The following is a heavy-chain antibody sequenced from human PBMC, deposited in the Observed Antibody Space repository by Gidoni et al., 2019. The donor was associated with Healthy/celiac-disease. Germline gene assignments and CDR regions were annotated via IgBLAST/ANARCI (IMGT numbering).Heavy chain of an antibody. CDR3: ARDNDYGGGAFDY. CDR1: GCSIRSGSYY. CDR2: IYTSGST. D-gene: IGHD4-17*01. Sequence: QVQLQESGPGLVKPSQTLSLTCTVPGCSIRSGSYYWSWIRQPAGKGLEWIGRIYTSGSTNYNPSLKSRVTISVDTSKNQFSLKLSSVTAADTAVYYCARDNDYGGGAFDYWGQGTLVTVSS. J-gene: IGHJ4*02. V-gene: IGHV4-61*02.